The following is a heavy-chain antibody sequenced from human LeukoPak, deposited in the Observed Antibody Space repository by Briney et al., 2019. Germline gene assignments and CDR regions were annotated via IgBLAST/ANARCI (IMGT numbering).Heavy chain of an antibody. V-gene: IGHV3-23*01. D-gene: IGHD3-10*01. Sequence: GGSLRLSCAASGFTFSSYAMSWVRQAPGKGLKWVSAISGGGGSTYYADSVKGRFTISRDNSKNTLYLQMNSLRAEDTAVYYCASHSVLWFGELSGGGAFDIWGQGTMVTVSS. CDR1: GFTFSSYA. CDR3: ASHSVLWFGELSGGGAFDI. CDR2: ISGGGGST. J-gene: IGHJ3*02.